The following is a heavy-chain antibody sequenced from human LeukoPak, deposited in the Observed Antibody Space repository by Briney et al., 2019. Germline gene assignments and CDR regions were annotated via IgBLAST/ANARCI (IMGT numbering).Heavy chain of an antibody. Sequence: ASAKVSCKASGYTFTSYYMHWVRQAPGQGLEWMGIINPSGGSTSYPQKFQGRVTMTRDTSTSTVYMELSSLRSEDTAVYYCASDLGEDSSGYYSAYWGQGTLVTVSS. CDR1: GYTFTSYY. V-gene: IGHV1-46*01. D-gene: IGHD3-22*01. J-gene: IGHJ4*02. CDR2: INPSGGST. CDR3: ASDLGEDSSGYYSAY.